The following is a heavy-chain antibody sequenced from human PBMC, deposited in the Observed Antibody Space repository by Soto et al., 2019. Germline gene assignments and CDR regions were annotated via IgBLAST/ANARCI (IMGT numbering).Heavy chain of an antibody. CDR1: GFTFSSYG. CDR2: ISYVGSNK. V-gene: IGHV3-30*03. Sequence: QVQLVESGGGVVQPGRSLRLSCEASGFTFSSYGMQWVRQAPGKGLEWGAVISYVGSNKYYADSVKGRFTIYRDNSKHTLYLQMNTLRAENTAVFYCARSPYSVSYLAYFDYWGQGTLVTVSS. D-gene: IGHD1-26*01. J-gene: IGHJ4*02. CDR3: ARSPYSVSYLAYFDY.